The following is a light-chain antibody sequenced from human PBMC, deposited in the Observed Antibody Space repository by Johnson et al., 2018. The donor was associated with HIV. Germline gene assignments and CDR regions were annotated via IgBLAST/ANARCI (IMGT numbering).Light chain of an antibody. CDR1: SSNIGNNY. CDR2: DND. CDR3: GTWDSSLSAGV. Sequence: HSVLTQPPSVSAAPGQKVTISCSGSSSNIGNNYVSWYQQLPGTAPKLLIYDNDKRPSGIPDRFSASKSGTSATLGITGLQTGDEADYYCGTWDSSLSAGVFGTGTNVTVL. V-gene: IGLV1-51*01. J-gene: IGLJ1*01.